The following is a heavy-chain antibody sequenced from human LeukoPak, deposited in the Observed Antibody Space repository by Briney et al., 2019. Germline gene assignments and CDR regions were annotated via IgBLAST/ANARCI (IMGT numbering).Heavy chain of an antibody. CDR1: GFTFSSYG. CDR3: ARDNGGSYFDY. J-gene: IGHJ4*02. D-gene: IGHD1-26*01. CDR2: IWYDGSNK. Sequence: PGGSPRLSCAASGFTFSSYGMHWVRQAPGKGLEWVAVIWYDGSNKYYADSVKGRFTISRDNSKNTLYLQMNSLRAEDTAVYYCARDNGGSYFDYWGQGTLVTVSS. V-gene: IGHV3-33*01.